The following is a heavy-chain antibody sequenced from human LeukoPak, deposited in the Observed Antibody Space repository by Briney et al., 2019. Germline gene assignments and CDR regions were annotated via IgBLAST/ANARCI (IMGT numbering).Heavy chain of an antibody. CDR1: GFTFSSYA. CDR3: AKEVTYCSSTSCYNIFDY. V-gene: IGHV3-23*01. Sequence: GGSLRLSCAASGFTFSSYAMSWVRQAPGKGLEWVSAISGSGGSTYYADSLKGRFTISRDNSKNTLYLQMNSLRAEDTAVYYCAKEVTYCSSTSCYNIFDYWGQGTLVIVAS. J-gene: IGHJ4*02. D-gene: IGHD2-2*02. CDR2: ISGSGGST.